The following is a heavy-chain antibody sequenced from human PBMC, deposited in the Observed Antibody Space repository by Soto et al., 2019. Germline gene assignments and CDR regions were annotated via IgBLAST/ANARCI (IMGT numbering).Heavy chain of an antibody. CDR2: ASSSGST. CDR1: GGSTTAYY. D-gene: IGHD1-26*01. CDR3: ARREGTWFDP. Sequence: QVQLQESGPGLVRASETLSLTCGVSGGSTTAYYWGWVRQPPGKGLEWIGHASSSGSTSYSPSLKSRVTISVDASKNEVSLYLSSVTAADTAIYYCARREGTWFDPWGQGTLVTVSS. V-gene: IGHV4-59*08. J-gene: IGHJ5*02.